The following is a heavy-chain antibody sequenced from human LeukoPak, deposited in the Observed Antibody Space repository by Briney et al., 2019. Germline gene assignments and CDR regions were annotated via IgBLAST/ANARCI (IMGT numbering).Heavy chain of an antibody. Sequence: PGGSLRLSCAASGFTFSNYWMSWVRQAPGKGLEWVANIKQDGSEKYYVDSVKGRFTISRDNAKNELYLQMNSLRAEDTAVYYCARVYRSTSGRAIDYWGQGTLVTVSP. CDR2: IKQDGSEK. D-gene: IGHD6-6*01. CDR1: GFTFSNYW. CDR3: ARVYRSTSGRAIDY. J-gene: IGHJ4*02. V-gene: IGHV3-7*01.